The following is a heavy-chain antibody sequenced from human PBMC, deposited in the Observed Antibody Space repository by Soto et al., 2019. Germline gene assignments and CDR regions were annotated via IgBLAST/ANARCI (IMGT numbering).Heavy chain of an antibody. CDR3: ATHGGDYSNYAIPSYYYGMDV. D-gene: IGHD4-4*01. Sequence: PGGSLRLSCAASGFTFSSYSMNWVRQAPGKGLEWVSSISSSSSYIYYADSVKGRFTISRDNAKNSLYLQMNSLRAEDTAVYYCATHGGDYSNYAIPSYYYGMDVWGQGTTVTVSS. J-gene: IGHJ6*02. CDR1: GFTFSSYS. V-gene: IGHV3-21*01. CDR2: ISSSSSYI.